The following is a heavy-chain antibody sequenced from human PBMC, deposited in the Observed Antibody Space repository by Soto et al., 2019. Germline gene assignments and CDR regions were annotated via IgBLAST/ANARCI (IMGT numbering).Heavy chain of an antibody. V-gene: IGHV4-4*02. CDR3: ARSDYGDSNSQFFDY. J-gene: IGHJ4*02. D-gene: IGHD4-17*01. CDR1: GASISTSNW. CDR2: ILHSGST. Sequence: SETLSLTCAVSGASISTSNWWNWVRQSPEKGLEWIGQILHSGSTNYNPSLKTRVTISVDKSKNQFSLRLTSVTAADTALYFCARSDYGDSNSQFFDYWGQGALVTVSS.